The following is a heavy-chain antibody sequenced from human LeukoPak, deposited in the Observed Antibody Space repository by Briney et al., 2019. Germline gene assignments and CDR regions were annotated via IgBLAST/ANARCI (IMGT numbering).Heavy chain of an antibody. Sequence: SETLSLTCAVSGGSISSSNWWSWVRQPPGKGLEWIGEIWHSGITNFNPSLKSRLTMSVDKSKNQFSLKLSFVTAADTAVYYCTRELSGSQDSWGQGTLVTVSS. CDR1: GGSISSSNW. V-gene: IGHV4-4*02. J-gene: IGHJ4*02. CDR3: TRELSGSQDS. CDR2: IWHSGIT. D-gene: IGHD3-22*01.